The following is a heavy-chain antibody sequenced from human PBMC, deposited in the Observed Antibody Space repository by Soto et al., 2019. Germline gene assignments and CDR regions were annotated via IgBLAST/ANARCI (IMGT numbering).Heavy chain of an antibody. CDR1: GYTFTGYY. J-gene: IGHJ5*02. Sequence: ASVKVSCKASGYTFTGYYMHWVRQAPGQGLEWMGWINPNSGGTNYAQKFQGRVTMTRDTSISTAYMQMNSLRAEDTAVYYCAKDHYDSSGYYYVFWFDPWGQGTLVTVSS. D-gene: IGHD3-22*01. CDR2: INPNSGGT. CDR3: AKDHYDSSGYYYVFWFDP. V-gene: IGHV1-2*02.